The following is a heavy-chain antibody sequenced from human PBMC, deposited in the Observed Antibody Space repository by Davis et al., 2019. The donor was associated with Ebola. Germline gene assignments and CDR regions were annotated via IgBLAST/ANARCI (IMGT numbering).Heavy chain of an antibody. CDR2: ISAYNGNT. V-gene: IGHV1-18*01. Sequence: ASVKVSCKASGYTFTSYGISWVRQAPGQGLEWMGWISAYNGNTNYAQKLQGRVTMTTDTSTSTAYMELSSLRSEDTAVYYCARERGWFGELLVDYWGQGTLVTVSS. CDR3: ARERGWFGELLVDY. J-gene: IGHJ4*02. CDR1: GYTFTSYG. D-gene: IGHD3-10*01.